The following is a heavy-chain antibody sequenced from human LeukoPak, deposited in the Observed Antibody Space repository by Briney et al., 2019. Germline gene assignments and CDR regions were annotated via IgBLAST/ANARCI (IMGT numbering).Heavy chain of an antibody. CDR3: ARGSGKPRYRSSTSCHYWYFDL. D-gene: IGHD2-2*01. J-gene: IGHJ2*01. CDR2: INHSGST. Sequence: SETLSLTCAVYGGSFSGYYWSWIRQPPGKGLEWIGEINHSGSTNYNPSLKSRVTISVDTSKNQFSLKLSSVTAADTAVYYCARGSGKPRYRSSTSCHYWYFDLWGRGTLVTVSS. V-gene: IGHV4-34*01. CDR1: GGSFSGYY.